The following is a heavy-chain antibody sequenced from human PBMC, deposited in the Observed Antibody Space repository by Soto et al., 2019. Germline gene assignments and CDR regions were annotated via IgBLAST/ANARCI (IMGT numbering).Heavy chain of an antibody. CDR2: INHSGRT. Sequence: QVQLQQWGAGLLKPSETLSLTCAVYGGSFSGYYWSWIRQPPGKGLEWIGEINHSGRTNYNPSLKSRVTISVDTSKNQFSLKLSSVTAADTAVYYCARVIVVVPAAIEWFDPWGQGTLVTVSS. CDR3: ARVIVVVPAAIEWFDP. V-gene: IGHV4-34*01. D-gene: IGHD2-2*02. CDR1: GGSFSGYY. J-gene: IGHJ5*02.